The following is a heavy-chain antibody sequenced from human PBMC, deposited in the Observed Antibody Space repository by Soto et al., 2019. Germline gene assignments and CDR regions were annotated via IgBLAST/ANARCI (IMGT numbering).Heavy chain of an antibody. CDR3: ARGFGDFGRHWFDP. CDR1: GFTFSNYH. J-gene: IGHJ5*02. V-gene: IGHV1-18*01. CDR2: ISAYLGNT. D-gene: IGHD4-17*01. Sequence: QVHLVQSGAEVKKPGDSVKVSCKASGFTFSNYHFTWVRQAPGQGLEWMGWISAYLGNTNYAQDFRGRVTMTTDTSTSTAYMELRSLTSDDTAVYYCARGFGDFGRHWFDPWGQGTLVTISS.